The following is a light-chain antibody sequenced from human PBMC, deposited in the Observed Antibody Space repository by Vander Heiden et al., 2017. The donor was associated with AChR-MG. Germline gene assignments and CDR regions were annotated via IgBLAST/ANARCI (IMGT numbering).Light chain of an antibody. J-gene: IGKJ1*01. Sequence: AIRITQSPSSLSASAGDRVTITCRASQGVGDYLAWYQQKSGEAPKLLIYAASTLRSGVPSRFSGGGSGTDFTLTISRLQSEDFATYYCRQDVSFPRTFGQGTKVEVK. CDR2: AAS. CDR1: QGVGDY. V-gene: IGKV1-8*01. CDR3: RQDVSFPRT.